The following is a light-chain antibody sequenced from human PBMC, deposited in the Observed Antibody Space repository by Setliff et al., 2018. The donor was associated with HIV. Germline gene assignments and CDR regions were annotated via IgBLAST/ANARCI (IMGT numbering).Light chain of an antibody. CDR1: SSDVGGYDY. Sequence: QSVLTQPASVSGSPGQSITISCTGTSSDVGGYDYVSWCQQHPGKVPKLLIYDVANRASGVSNRFSGSKSGDTASLTISGLQADDEADYYCNSYTINNTYVVGTGTKV. CDR2: DVA. J-gene: IGLJ1*01. V-gene: IGLV2-14*03. CDR3: NSYTINNTYV.